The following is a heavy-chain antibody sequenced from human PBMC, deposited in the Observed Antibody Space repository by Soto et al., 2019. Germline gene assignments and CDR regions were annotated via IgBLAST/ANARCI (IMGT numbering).Heavy chain of an antibody. D-gene: IGHD2-15*01. CDR3: AKDGYCSGGSCSAEYFQH. Sequence: GGSLRLSCAASGFTFSSYAMSWVRQAPGKGLEWVSAISGSGGSTYYADSVKGRFTISRDNSKNTLYLQMNSLRAEDTAVYYCAKDGYCSGGSCSAEYFQHWGQGTLVTVSS. V-gene: IGHV3-23*01. J-gene: IGHJ1*01. CDR1: GFTFSSYA. CDR2: ISGSGGST.